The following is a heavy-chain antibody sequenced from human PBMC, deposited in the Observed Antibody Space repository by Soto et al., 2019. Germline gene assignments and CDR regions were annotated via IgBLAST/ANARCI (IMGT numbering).Heavy chain of an antibody. Sequence: QVQLVQSGAEVKNPGASVKVSCKASGYTFTRYGIAWARQPPGQGLKRMGGINTYNGNTNYAQNVQGRVDLTTDTSTSTAYMELRSLRSNDTAIYYCAMVEVYVTPSPQDVWGQGTTVIVSS. V-gene: IGHV1-18*01. CDR2: INTYNGNT. D-gene: IGHD2-15*01. CDR3: AMVEVYVTPSPQDV. CDR1: GYTFTRYG. J-gene: IGHJ6*02.